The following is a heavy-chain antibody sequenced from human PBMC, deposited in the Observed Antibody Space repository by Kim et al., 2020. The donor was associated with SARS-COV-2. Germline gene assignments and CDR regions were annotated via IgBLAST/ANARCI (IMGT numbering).Heavy chain of an antibody. J-gene: IGHJ4*02. V-gene: IGHV3-23*01. CDR3: VTEAHIEAPDRNN. D-gene: IGHD3-22*01. Sequence: GGSLRLSCAASGLAFDTYAMSWVRQAPGKGLEWVSASLYNSQEKYYADSVRGRFTISRDNYKNTMYLQMDNLRVEDAAVYYCVTEAHIEAPDRNNWGQGT. CDR1: GLAFDTYA. CDR2: SLYNSQEK.